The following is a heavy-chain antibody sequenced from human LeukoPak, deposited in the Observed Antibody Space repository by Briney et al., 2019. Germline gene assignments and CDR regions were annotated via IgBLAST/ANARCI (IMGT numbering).Heavy chain of an antibody. V-gene: IGHV3-7*01. D-gene: IGHD6-19*01. CDR3: ATYMSGWPEYFQH. Sequence: GGSLRLSCVVSGFTFSRSWMSWVRQAPGKGLEWVAKIKQDGSEKNYVDSVKGRFTISRDNARNSLYLQMNSLRAEDTAVYFCATYMSGWPEYFQHWAQGPSSPSLQ. CDR1: GFTFSRSW. CDR2: IKQDGSEK. J-gene: IGHJ1*01.